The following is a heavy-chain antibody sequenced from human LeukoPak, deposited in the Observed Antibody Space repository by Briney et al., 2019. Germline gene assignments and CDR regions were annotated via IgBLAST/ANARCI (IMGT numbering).Heavy chain of an antibody. CDR1: GFTFSSYSM. CDR3: ARRGYSYGFMGVYFDY. CDR2: IYHSGST. D-gene: IGHD5-18*01. Sequence: GSLRLSCAASGFTFSSYSMNWVRQAPWKGREWIGEIYHSGSTNYNPSLKSRVAISVDKSKNQFSLKLSSVTAADTAVYYCARRGYSYGFMGVYFDYWGQGTLVTVSS. J-gene: IGHJ4*02. V-gene: IGHV4-4*02.